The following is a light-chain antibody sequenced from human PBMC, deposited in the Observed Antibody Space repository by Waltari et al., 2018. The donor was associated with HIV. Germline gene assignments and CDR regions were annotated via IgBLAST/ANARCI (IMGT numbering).Light chain of an antibody. V-gene: IGKV3-20*01. J-gene: IGKJ4*01. CDR1: QSISSSD. CDR2: GAS. Sequence: IVLTPSPGTLSLSPGERAPLSCRASQSISSSDLAWYQQKPGQAPRLLIYGASSGATGIPDRFSGSGSGTDFTLTISRLEPEDFAVYYCQQYGNSPLTFGGGTKVEIK. CDR3: QQYGNSPLT.